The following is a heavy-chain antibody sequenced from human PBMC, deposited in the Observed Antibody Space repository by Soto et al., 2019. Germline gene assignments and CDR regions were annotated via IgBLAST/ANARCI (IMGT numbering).Heavy chain of an antibody. J-gene: IGHJ4*02. CDR2: IWYDGSNK. V-gene: IGHV3-33*01. Sequence: GGSLRLSCAASGFNFSSYGMHWVRQAPGKGLEWVAVIWYDGSNKYYADSVKGRFTISRDNSKNTLYLQMNSLRAEDTAVYYCARDMAPGGYKIWGLFDYWGQGTLVTVSS. D-gene: IGHD5-12*01. CDR1: GFNFSSYG. CDR3: ARDMAPGGYKIWGLFDY.